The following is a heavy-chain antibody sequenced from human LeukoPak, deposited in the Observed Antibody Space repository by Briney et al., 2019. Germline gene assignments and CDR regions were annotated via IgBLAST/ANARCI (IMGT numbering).Heavy chain of an antibody. V-gene: IGHV3-74*01. CDR1: GFTFSSYW. CDR2: ISSDGSGT. CDR3: TRVRYSTTVTNFDY. D-gene: IGHD4-11*01. J-gene: IGHJ4*02. Sequence: PGGSLRLSCAASGFTFSSYWMHWVRQAPGKGLVWVSCISSDGSGTFYADSVKGRFTISRDNAKNTLDLQMKSLRAEDTAVYYCTRVRYSTTVTNFDYWGQGTLVTVSS.